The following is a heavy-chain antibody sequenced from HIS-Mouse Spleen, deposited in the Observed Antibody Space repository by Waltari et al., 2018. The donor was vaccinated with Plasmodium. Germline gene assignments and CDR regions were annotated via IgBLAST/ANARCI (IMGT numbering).Heavy chain of an antibody. V-gene: IGHV3-30-3*01. Sequence: QVQLVESGGGVVQPGRSLRLSCAASGFTFSSYAMHWVRQAPGKGLEWVAVISYDGSNKYYADSVKGRFTISRDNSKNTLYLQMNSLRAEDTAVYYCAREGGYCSGGSCYSGQGFDIWGQGT. J-gene: IGHJ3*02. CDR2: ISYDGSNK. CDR1: GFTFSSYA. D-gene: IGHD2-15*01. CDR3: AREGGYCSGGSCYSGQGFDI.